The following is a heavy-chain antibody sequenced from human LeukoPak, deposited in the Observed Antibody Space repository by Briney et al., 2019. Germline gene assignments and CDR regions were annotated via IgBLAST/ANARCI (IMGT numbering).Heavy chain of an antibody. V-gene: IGHV4-59*08. CDR1: GGSITPYY. Sequence: SETLSLTCTVSGGSITPYYWGWIRQPPGKGLEWIGYIYYSGSTNYNSSLKSRVTMSVDTSKNQFSLKLTSVTAADTAVYYCARYNGYAGDYFDYRGQGTLVTVSS. CDR2: IYYSGST. CDR3: ARYNGYAGDYFDY. J-gene: IGHJ4*02. D-gene: IGHD5-12*01.